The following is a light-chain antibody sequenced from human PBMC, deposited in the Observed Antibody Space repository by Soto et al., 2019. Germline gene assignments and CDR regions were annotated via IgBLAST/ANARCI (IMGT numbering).Light chain of an antibody. CDR3: HQCDSSPWT. CDR2: GAS. J-gene: IGKJ1*01. V-gene: IGKV3-20*01. CDR1: QSLSSNY. Sequence: EIVLTQSPGTLSLSPGERATLSCRASQSLSSNYLAWYQQKPGQAPRLLIYGASSRATGIPDRFSGSGSGTDFTLTISRLEPEDFAVFYCHQCDSSPWTFGQGTTVDTK.